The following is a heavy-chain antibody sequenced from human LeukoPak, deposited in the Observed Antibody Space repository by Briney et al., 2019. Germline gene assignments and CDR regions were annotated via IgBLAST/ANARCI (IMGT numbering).Heavy chain of an antibody. CDR3: AREMFWSGYFSNLHFDY. CDR1: EFTFSSYN. Sequence: GGSLRPSCAASEFTFSSYNMNWVRQAPGKGLEWVSSISSSSAYIYYADSVKGRFTISRDNAKNSLYLQMNSLRAEDTAVYYCAREMFWSGYFSNLHFDYWGQGALVTVSS. CDR2: ISSSSAYI. V-gene: IGHV3-21*01. D-gene: IGHD3-3*01. J-gene: IGHJ4*02.